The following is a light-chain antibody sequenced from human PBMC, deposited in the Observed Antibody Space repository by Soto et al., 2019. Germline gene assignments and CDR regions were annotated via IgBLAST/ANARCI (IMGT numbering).Light chain of an antibody. CDR2: EAS. J-gene: IGKJ2*03. CDR3: QQYNSYSMYS. CDR1: QNINKW. V-gene: IGKV1-5*03. Sequence: DIQMTQSPSTLSASVGDRVTITCRASQNINKWLAWYQQKPVKAPKLLIFEASVLEGGGPSRFSGSGSGTEFTLTISSLQPDDSATYYCQQYNSYSMYSFGQGTKLESK.